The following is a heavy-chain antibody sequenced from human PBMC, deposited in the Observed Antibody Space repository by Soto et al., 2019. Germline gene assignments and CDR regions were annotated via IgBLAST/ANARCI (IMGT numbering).Heavy chain of an antibody. Sequence: EAQLVESGGGLVQPGGSLRLSCAASGFTFSSYWMHWVRQAPGKGLVWVSRVNSDESSTSYADSVKGRFTISRDNAKNTLYLQMNSLRAEDTALYYCARGGYYRYDAFHLWGQGTMVTVSS. D-gene: IGHD3-22*01. V-gene: IGHV3-74*01. CDR3: ARGGYYRYDAFHL. CDR1: GFTFSSYW. J-gene: IGHJ3*01. CDR2: VNSDESST.